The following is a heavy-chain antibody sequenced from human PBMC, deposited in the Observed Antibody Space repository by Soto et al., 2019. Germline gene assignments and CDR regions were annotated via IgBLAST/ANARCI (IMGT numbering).Heavy chain of an antibody. CDR2: INTDGSGT. Sequence: EVQLVESGGGLVQPGGSLRLSCAASGFTFSSDWMHWVRQAPGKGLVWVSRINTDGSGTTYADSVKGRFTISRDNAKKMVYLKMNSLRAEDRAVYYWARDRRGPKHYFDNWGLGNMVTVSS. CDR1: GFTFSSDW. D-gene: IGHD3-10*01. V-gene: IGHV3-74*01. J-gene: IGHJ4*02. CDR3: ARDRRGPKHYFDN.